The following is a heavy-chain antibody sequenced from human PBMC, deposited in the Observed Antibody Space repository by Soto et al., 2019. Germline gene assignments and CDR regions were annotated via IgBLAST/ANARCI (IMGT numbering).Heavy chain of an antibody. CDR2: ISWNSGSI. V-gene: IGHV3-9*01. CDR3: AKDHYGDYGYSGGSDY. CDR1: GFTFDDYA. J-gene: IGHJ4*02. Sequence: GGSLRLSCAASGFTFDDYAMHWVRQAPGKGLEWVSGISWNSGSIGYADSVKGRFTISRDNAKNSLYLQMNSLRAEDTALYYCAKDHYGDYGYSGGSDYWGQGTLVTVSS. D-gene: IGHD4-17*01.